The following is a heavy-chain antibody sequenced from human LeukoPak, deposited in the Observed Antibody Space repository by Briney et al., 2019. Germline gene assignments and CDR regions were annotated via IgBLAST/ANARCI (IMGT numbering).Heavy chain of an antibody. D-gene: IGHD3-3*01. CDR2: IYHSGST. V-gene: IGHV4-38-2*02. CDR3: AREDLSLDAFDM. CDR1: GYSISSGYY. Sequence: SETLSLTCTVSGYSISSGYYWGWIRQPPGKGLEWIGSIYHSGSTYYNPSLKSRVTISVDTSKNQFSLKLSSVTAADTAVYYCAREDLSLDAFDMWGQGTMVTVS. J-gene: IGHJ3*02.